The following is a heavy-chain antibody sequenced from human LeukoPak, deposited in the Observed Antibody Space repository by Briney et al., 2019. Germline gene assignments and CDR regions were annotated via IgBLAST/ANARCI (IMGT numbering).Heavy chain of an antibody. CDR3: AKAAIVGATFRIDY. Sequence: SGGSLRLSCAGSGFTFRSYAMSWVRQAPGKGLEWVSTVTDSGDSTYYADSVKGRFTISRDNSKNTLYLQINSLRAEDTAMYYCAKAAIVGATFRIDYWGQGTLVTVSS. J-gene: IGHJ4*02. V-gene: IGHV3-23*01. CDR2: VTDSGDST. D-gene: IGHD1-26*01. CDR1: GFTFRSYA.